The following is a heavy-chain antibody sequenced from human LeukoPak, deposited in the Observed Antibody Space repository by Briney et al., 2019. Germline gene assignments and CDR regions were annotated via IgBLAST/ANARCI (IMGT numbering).Heavy chain of an antibody. Sequence: ASVKVSCKASGYTLTSYGISWVRQAPGQGLEWMGWISAYNGNTNYAQKLQGRVTMTTDTSTSTAYMELGSLRSDDTAVYYCARDLRGRVWGSYRRGEHFDYWGQGTLVTVSS. J-gene: IGHJ4*02. CDR3: ARDLRGRVWGSYRRGEHFDY. V-gene: IGHV1-18*01. D-gene: IGHD3-16*02. CDR1: GYTLTSYG. CDR2: ISAYNGNT.